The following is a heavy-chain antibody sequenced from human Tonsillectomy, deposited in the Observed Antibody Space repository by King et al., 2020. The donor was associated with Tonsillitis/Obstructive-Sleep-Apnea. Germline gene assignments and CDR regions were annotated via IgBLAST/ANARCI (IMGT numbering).Heavy chain of an antibody. J-gene: IGHJ4*02. CDR2: IKQDGSEK. V-gene: IGHV3-7*04. CDR1: GFTFSSYW. CDR3: ARDSYGFWGGYSDY. D-gene: IGHD3-3*01. Sequence: VQLVASGGGLVPPGGSLRLSCAASGFTFSSYWMTWVRQSPGKGLEWVANIKQDGSEKYYVDSVKGRFTISRDNAKNSLYLQMNSLRAEDTAVYYCARDSYGFWGGYSDYWGQGTLVTVSS.